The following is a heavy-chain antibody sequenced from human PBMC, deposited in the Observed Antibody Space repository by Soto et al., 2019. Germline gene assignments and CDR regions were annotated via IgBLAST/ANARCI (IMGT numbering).Heavy chain of an antibody. D-gene: IGHD3-10*01. Sequence: QVQLQQWGAGLLKPSETLSLTCAVYGGSFSGYYWSWIRQPPGKGLEWIGEINHSGSTNYNPSLMSRVTISVDTSKNQFSLELSSVTAADTAVYYCARGRRITMVRGVPPFGYWGQGTLITVSS. CDR2: INHSGST. CDR1: GGSFSGYY. V-gene: IGHV4-34*01. CDR3: ARGRRITMVRGVPPFGY. J-gene: IGHJ4*02.